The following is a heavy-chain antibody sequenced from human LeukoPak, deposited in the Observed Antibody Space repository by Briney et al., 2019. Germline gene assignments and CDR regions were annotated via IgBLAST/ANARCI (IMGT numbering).Heavy chain of an antibody. Sequence: SETLSLTCTVSGGAISGYYWSWIRQPPGKGLEWIGYIYYSGSTNYNPSLKSRVTISVDTSKNQFSLKLSSVTAADTAVYYCARDRITIFGVVTPYRYLDVWGKGTTVTVSS. CDR3: ARDRITIFGVVTPYRYLDV. J-gene: IGHJ6*04. CDR2: IYYSGST. D-gene: IGHD3-3*01. CDR1: GGAISGYY. V-gene: IGHV4-59*12.